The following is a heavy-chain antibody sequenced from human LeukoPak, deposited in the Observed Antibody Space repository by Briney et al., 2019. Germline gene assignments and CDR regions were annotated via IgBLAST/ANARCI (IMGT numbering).Heavy chain of an antibody. Sequence: RPSDTLSLTCAVSGYSISSSNWWGWFRQPPGKGLEWVGYIYYSGSAYYNTSLNSRITLSVDTSKNQFSLKLSSVTAVDTAVYYCARNQAMASNHGAMDIWGQGTMVIVSS. V-gene: IGHV4-28*01. D-gene: IGHD2-2*01. CDR2: IYYSGSA. J-gene: IGHJ3*02. CDR3: ARNQAMASNHGAMDI. CDR1: GYSISSSNW.